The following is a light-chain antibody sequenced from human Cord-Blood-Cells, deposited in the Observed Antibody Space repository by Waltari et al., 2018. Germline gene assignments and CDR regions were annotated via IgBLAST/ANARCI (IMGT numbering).Light chain of an antibody. CDR2: AAS. Sequence: DIQMTQSPSSLSASVGDRVNITCRSSQSISSYLNLHQQKPGKAPKLLIYAASSLQSGVPSRFSGSGSGTDVTLTISSLQPEDFATYYCQQSYSTPGIGTFGQGTKVEIK. V-gene: IGKV1-39*01. CDR3: QQSYSTPGIGT. J-gene: IGKJ1*01. CDR1: QSISSY.